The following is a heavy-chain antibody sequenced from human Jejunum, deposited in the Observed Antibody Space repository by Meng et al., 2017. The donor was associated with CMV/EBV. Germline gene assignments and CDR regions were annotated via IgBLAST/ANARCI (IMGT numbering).Heavy chain of an antibody. V-gene: IGHV3-23*01. CDR3: TKSSRAPYSSGWPWFFDY. J-gene: IGHJ4*02. D-gene: IGHD6-19*01. CDR2: ISGSGGTT. CDR1: FTVSDDA. Sequence: FTVSDDAMSWVRQAPGKGLEWVSAISGSGGTTYYADSVRGRFTISRDNSKNTLYMQMNSLRAEDTAVYYCTKSSRAPYSSGWPWFFDYWGQGTLVTVSS.